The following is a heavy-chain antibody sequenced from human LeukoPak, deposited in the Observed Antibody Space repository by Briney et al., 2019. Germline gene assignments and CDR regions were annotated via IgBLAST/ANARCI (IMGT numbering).Heavy chain of an antibody. J-gene: IGHJ4*02. Sequence: GGSLRLSCVASGFTFSAYTMNWVRHAPGKGLEWVSFISSSTYIYYADSLKGRFTISRDNAKNSLYLQMNSLRAEDTALYYCARDDPRWGTSGDYWGQGTLVTVSS. CDR3: ARDDPRWGTSGDY. CDR1: GFTFSAYT. D-gene: IGHD7-27*01. CDR2: ISSSTYI. V-gene: IGHV3-69-1*02.